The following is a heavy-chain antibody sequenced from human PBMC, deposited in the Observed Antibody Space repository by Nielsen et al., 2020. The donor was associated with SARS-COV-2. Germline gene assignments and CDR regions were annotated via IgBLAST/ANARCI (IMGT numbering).Heavy chain of an antibody. CDR3: ARGDLVVVPSPILGLGPFFYYFYLDV. Sequence: SETLSLTCAVSGGSVSSNDWWTWVRQSPVKVLECIVEVSHIGSINYNPSIKSLVTLSRDKSKRQFHLRLTSVSASDTAVYFCARGDLVVVPSPILGLGPFFYYFYLDVWGKGTTVIVSS. CDR2: VSHIGSI. D-gene: IGHD2-2*01. V-gene: IGHV4-4*02. CDR1: GGSVSSNDW. J-gene: IGHJ6*03.